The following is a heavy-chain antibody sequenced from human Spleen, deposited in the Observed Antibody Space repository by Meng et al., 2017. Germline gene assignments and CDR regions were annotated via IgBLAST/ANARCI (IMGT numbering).Heavy chain of an antibody. V-gene: IGHV4-34*01. J-gene: IGHJ2*01. CDR1: GGSFSGYS. CDR2: INHSVST. CDR3: VFDSSGDWYFDL. Sequence: VTRQAVPAVMLKPSETRSLTCVTSGGSFSGYSWSSTRKPPGKGLDWFGRINHSVSTNYSTSLKSRVTISVDPSKNQFSLKLSSVTAADTAVYYCVFDSSGDWYFDLWGRGTLVTVSS. D-gene: IGHD3-22*01.